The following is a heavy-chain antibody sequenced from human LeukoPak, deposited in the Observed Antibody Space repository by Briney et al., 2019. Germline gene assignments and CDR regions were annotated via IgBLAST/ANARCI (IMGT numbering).Heavy chain of an antibody. CDR1: VYTFNADY. CDR2: INPNSGGT. V-gene: IGHV1-2*02. CDR3: AREGGYCSGGSCYSRGNNWFDP. J-gene: IGHJ5*02. D-gene: IGHD2-15*01. Sequence: ASVKVSCKASVYTFNADYMHWVRQAPGQGLEWMGWINPNSGGTHYRQNFQGRVTMTRDTSISTAYMELSRLRSDDTAVYYCAREGGYCSGGSCYSRGNNWFDPWGRGTLVTVSS.